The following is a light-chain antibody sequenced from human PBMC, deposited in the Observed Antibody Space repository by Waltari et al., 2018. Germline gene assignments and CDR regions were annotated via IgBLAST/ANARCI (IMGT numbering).Light chain of an antibody. CDR2: GAS. Sequence: IVLTQSPGTLSLSPGERATLSCRASQSVPNGYLAWYQQRPGHAPRLLIYGASTRATGIPGRFSGSGSGTDFTLSISRLEPEDFAVYFCQQYGRSPWTFGQGTRVEIK. CDR3: QQYGRSPWT. V-gene: IGKV3-20*01. CDR1: QSVPNGY. J-gene: IGKJ1*01.